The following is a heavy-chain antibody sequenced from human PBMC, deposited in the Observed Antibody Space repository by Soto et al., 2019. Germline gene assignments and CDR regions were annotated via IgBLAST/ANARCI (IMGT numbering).Heavy chain of an antibody. V-gene: IGHV5-51*01. CDR3: ARSRTMVRGVPYYYGMDV. CDR1: EYSFTSYW. J-gene: IGHJ6*02. CDR2: IYPGDSDT. Sequence: GESLKISCKGSEYSFTSYWIGWVRQMPGKGLEWMGIIYPGDSDTRYSPSFQGQVTISADKSISTAYLQWSSLKASDTAMYYCARSRTMVRGVPYYYGMDVWGQGTTVTVSS. D-gene: IGHD3-10*01.